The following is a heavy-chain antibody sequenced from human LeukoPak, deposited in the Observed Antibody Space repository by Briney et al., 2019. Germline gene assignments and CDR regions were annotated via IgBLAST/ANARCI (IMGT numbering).Heavy chain of an antibody. V-gene: IGHV3-21*01. CDR2: ISSSSSYI. D-gene: IGHD3-22*01. J-gene: IGHJ4*02. Sequence: GGSLRLSCAASGFTFSSYNMNWVRQAPGKGLGWVSSISSSSSYIYYADSVKGRFTISRDNAKNSLSLQMNSLRAEDTAVYYCARRGSGYSFDYWGQGTLVTVSS. CDR1: GFTFSSYN. CDR3: ARRGSGYSFDY.